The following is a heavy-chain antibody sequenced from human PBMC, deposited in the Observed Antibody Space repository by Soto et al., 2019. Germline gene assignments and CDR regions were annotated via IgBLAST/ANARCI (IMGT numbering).Heavy chain of an antibody. D-gene: IGHD2-2*02. CDR1: GFTFSSYA. CDR2: ISYDGSNK. Sequence: PGGSLRLSCAASGFTFSSYAMNWVRQAPGKGLEWVAVISYDGSNKYYADSVKGRFTISRDNPKNTLYLQMNSLRAEDTAVYYCARDSSSTSCYTGCNWFDPWGQGTLVTVSS. J-gene: IGHJ5*02. V-gene: IGHV3-30-3*01. CDR3: ARDSSSTSCYTGCNWFDP.